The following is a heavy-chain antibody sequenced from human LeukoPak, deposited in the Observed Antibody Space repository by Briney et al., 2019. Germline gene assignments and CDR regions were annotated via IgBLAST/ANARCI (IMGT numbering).Heavy chain of an antibody. CDR1: GGSISHDY. J-gene: IGHJ4*02. CDR2: IYYTGST. CDR3: ARDRPGGSSLDY. V-gene: IGHV4-59*01. Sequence: SETLSLTCTVSGGSISHDYWSWIRQPPGKGLEWIGYIYYTGSTNYNPSLNSRVTISLETSKNQFSLNLSSVTAADTAVYYCARDRPGGSSLDYWGQGILVTLSS. D-gene: IGHD6-13*01.